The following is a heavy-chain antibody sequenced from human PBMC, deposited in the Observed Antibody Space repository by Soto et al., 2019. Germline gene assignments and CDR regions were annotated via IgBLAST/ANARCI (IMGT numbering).Heavy chain of an antibody. CDR2: MNPNSGNT. CDR3: VSLRGVAGTFGY. D-gene: IGHD6-19*01. Sequence: ASVKVSYKASGYTFTSYDINWVRQATGQGLEWMGWMNPNSGNTGYAQKFQGRVTMTRNTSISTAYMELSSLRSEDTAVYYCVSLRGVAGTFGYWGQGTLVTVSS. V-gene: IGHV1-8*01. J-gene: IGHJ4*02. CDR1: GYTFTSYD.